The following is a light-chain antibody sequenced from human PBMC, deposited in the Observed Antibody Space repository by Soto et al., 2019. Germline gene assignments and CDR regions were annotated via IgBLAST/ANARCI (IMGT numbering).Light chain of an antibody. CDR2: AAS. CDR3: QQYNSYSWA. Sequence: HMTQSPSSLSGSVGEKIIITCRASRDVGSDVSWYQQKPGQAPKLLIYAASNLYTGVPSRFSGSRSVTEFTLTISSLQPEDSATYFCQQYNSYSWAFGQGTKVDIK. J-gene: IGKJ1*01. CDR1: RDVGSD. V-gene: IGKV1-17*01.